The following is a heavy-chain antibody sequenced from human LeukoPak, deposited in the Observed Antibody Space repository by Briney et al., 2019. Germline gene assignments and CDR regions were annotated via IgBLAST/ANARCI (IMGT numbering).Heavy chain of an antibody. D-gene: IGHD3-22*01. J-gene: IGHJ6*03. V-gene: IGHV3-53*01. CDR2: IYSGGST. CDR3: AATDYYDSSGPHYYYYYMDV. Sequence: GGSLRLSCAASGFTVSSNYMSWVRQAPGKGLEWVSVIYSGGSTYYADSVKGRFTISRDNSKNTLYLQMNSLRAEDTAVYYCAATDYYDSSGPHYYYYYMDVWGKGTTVTISS. CDR1: GFTVSSNY.